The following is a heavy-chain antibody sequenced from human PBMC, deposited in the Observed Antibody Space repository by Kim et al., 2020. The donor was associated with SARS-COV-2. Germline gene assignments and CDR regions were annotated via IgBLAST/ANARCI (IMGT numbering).Heavy chain of an antibody. Sequence: ASVKVSCKASGYTFTSYGISWVRQAPGQGLEWMGWISAYNGNTNYAQKLQGRVTMTTDTSTSTAYMELRSLRSDDTAVYYCTRVGDYYDLGKKDYWGQGTLVTVSS. D-gene: IGHD3-22*01. V-gene: IGHV1-18*01. CDR2: ISAYNGNT. CDR3: TRVGDYYDLGKKDY. CDR1: GYTFTSYG. J-gene: IGHJ4*02.